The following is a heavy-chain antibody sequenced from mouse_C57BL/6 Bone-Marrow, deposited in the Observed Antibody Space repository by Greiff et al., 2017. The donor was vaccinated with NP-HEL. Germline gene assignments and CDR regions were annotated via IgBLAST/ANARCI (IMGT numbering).Heavy chain of an antibody. CDR1: GFTFSSYA. Sequence: EVQVVESGGGLVKPGGSLKLSCAASGFTFSSYAMSWVRQTPDKRLEWVATISDGGSYTYYPDNVKGRFTISRDNAKNNLYLQMSHLKSEDTAMYYCARDNYGSSYWYFDVWGTGTTVTVSS. D-gene: IGHD1-1*01. CDR2: ISDGGSYT. V-gene: IGHV5-4*01. CDR3: ARDNYGSSYWYFDV. J-gene: IGHJ1*03.